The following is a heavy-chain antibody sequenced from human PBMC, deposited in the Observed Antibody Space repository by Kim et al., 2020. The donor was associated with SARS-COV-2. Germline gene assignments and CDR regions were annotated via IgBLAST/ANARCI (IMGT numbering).Heavy chain of an antibody. Sequence: YPATVKGRFTISRDNAKSTLDLQMNRLRPEDTAVYYCARGSGSYGFDSWGQGILVAVSS. D-gene: IGHD1-26*01. J-gene: IGHJ4*02. CDR3: ARGSGSYGFDS. V-gene: IGHV3-74*01.